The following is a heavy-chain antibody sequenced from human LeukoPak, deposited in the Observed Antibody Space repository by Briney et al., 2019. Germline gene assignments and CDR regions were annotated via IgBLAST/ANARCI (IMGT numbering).Heavy chain of an antibody. CDR1: GFSVGGNY. D-gene: IGHD1-1*01. Sequence: GGSLRFSCAASGFSVGGNYISWVRQAPGKGLEWVSMIYSDGSIFHADSVKGRFTMSRDNSRNTLDLQMNSLRVEDTAVYFCARDRRRLRGMNGDGDAFDIWGQGTMVTVSS. V-gene: IGHV3-53*01. CDR2: IYSDGSI. CDR3: ARDRRRLRGMNGDGDAFDI. J-gene: IGHJ3*02.